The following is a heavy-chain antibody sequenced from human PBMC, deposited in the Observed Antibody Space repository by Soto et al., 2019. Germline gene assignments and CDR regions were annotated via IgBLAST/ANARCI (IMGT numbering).Heavy chain of an antibody. Sequence: ASVKVSCKASGYTFTSYGISWVRQAPRQGLEWMGWISAYNGNTNYAQKLQGRVTMTTDTSTSTAYMELRSLRSDDTAVYYCARANTGGPYYDILTGYYDFDYWGQGTLVTVSS. V-gene: IGHV1-18*01. CDR2: ISAYNGNT. CDR1: GYTFTSYG. J-gene: IGHJ4*02. D-gene: IGHD3-9*01. CDR3: ARANTGGPYYDILTGYYDFDY.